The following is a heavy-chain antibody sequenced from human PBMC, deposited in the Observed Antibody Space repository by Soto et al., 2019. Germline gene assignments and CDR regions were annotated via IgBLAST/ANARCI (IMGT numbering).Heavy chain of an antibody. D-gene: IGHD6-19*01. CDR3: ARVVAGHAFDI. J-gene: IGHJ3*02. CDR1: GFTFSDYY. CDR2: ISSSSSYT. V-gene: IGHV3-11*06. Sequence: PGGSLRLSCAASGFTFSDYYLSWIRQAPGKGLEWFSYISSSSSYTNYADSVKGRFTISRDNAKNSLYLQINSLRAEDTAVYYCARVVAGHAFDIWGQGTMVTVSS.